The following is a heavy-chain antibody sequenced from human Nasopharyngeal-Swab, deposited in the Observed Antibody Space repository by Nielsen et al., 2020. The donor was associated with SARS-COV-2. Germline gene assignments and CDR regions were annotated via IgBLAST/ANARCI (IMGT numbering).Heavy chain of an antibody. CDR3: ARDEQLAYGMDV. Sequence: GEPLKISCAASGFTFSSYSMNWVRQAPGKGLEWASSISSSSSYIYYADSVKGRFTISRDNAKNSLYLQMNSLRAEDTAVYYCARDEQLAYGMDVWGQGTTVTVSS. CDR1: GFTFSSYS. CDR2: ISSSSSYI. J-gene: IGHJ6*02. D-gene: IGHD6-6*01. V-gene: IGHV3-21*01.